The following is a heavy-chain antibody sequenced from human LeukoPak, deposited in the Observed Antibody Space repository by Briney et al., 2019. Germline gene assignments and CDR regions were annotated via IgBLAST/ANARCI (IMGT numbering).Heavy chain of an antibody. Sequence: SVKVSCKASGGTFSSYAISWVRQAPAQGLEWMGGIIPIFGTANYTQKFQGRVTITADESTSTAYMELSSLRSEDTAVYYCATELGPDDAFDIWGQGAMVTVSS. CDR2: IIPIFGTA. CDR3: ATELGPDDAFDI. J-gene: IGHJ3*02. CDR1: GGTFSSYA. D-gene: IGHD7-27*01. V-gene: IGHV1-69*01.